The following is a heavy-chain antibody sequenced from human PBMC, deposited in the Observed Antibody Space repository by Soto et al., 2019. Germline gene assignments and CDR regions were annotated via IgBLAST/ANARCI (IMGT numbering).Heavy chain of an antibody. D-gene: IGHD3-10*01. J-gene: IGHJ1*01. CDR1: GFTFSAQS. CDR2: IGPSGGDI. Sequence: GALRLSCLSSGFTFSAQSMIRFRQAPGKGLEWVSIIGPSGGDIHYADPVKGRFTISRDNARNTLYLQMNGLRVEDTDVYYCATNPNSGSGYWGQGTLFTVYS. CDR3: ATNPNSGSGY. V-gene: IGHV3-23*01.